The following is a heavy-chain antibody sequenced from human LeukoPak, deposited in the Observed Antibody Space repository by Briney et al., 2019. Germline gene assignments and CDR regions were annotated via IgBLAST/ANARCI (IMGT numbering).Heavy chain of an antibody. Sequence: GASVKVSCKASGYTFTGYYIHWVRQAPGQGLEWMGCINPNSGGTNYAQKFQGRVTMTRDTSITTAYMELTRLRSDDTAVYYCARGPAGWGDYDYVFDYWGQGTLVTVSS. V-gene: IGHV1-2*02. CDR1: GYTFTGYY. D-gene: IGHD5-12*01. CDR2: INPNSGGT. J-gene: IGHJ4*02. CDR3: ARGPAGWGDYDYVFDY.